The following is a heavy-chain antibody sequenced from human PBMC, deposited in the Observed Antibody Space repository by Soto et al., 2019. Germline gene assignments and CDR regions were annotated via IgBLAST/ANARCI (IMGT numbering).Heavy chain of an antibody. D-gene: IGHD4-17*01. Sequence: SLRLSCAASGFTFSSYGMHWVRQAPGKGLEWVAVISYDGSNKYYADSVKGRFTISRDNSKNTLYLQMNSLRAEDTAVYYCAKDNPTVVTIDYWGQGTLVTVSS. CDR3: AKDNPTVVTIDY. V-gene: IGHV3-30*18. CDR2: ISYDGSNK. J-gene: IGHJ4*02. CDR1: GFTFSSYG.